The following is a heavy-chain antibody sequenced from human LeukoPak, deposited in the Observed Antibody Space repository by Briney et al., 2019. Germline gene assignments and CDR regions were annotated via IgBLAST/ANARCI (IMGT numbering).Heavy chain of an antibody. CDR2: INPNSGGT. D-gene: IGHD1-26*01. V-gene: IGHV1-2*02. CDR1: GYTFTGYY. Sequence: GASVKVSCKAPGYTFTGYYMHGVRQAPGQGVEWMGWINPNSGGTNYAQKFQGRVTMTRDTSISTAYMELSRLRSDDTAVYYCARLGATTSYCYMDVWGKGTTVTVSS. CDR3: ARLGATTSYCYMDV. J-gene: IGHJ6*03.